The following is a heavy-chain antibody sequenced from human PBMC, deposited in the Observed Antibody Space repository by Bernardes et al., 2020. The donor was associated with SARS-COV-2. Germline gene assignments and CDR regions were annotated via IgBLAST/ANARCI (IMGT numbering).Heavy chain of an antibody. V-gene: IGHV3-74*01. Sequence: GGSLRLSCAASGFTFSGYRMHWFRQAPGKGLVWVSRIDYAGTTTNYADSVKGRFTISRDNTKNTMYLQMSSLRAEDTAVYYCVRAGCTSSRCQRGGYGLWGHGTMVTVST. J-gene: IGHJ3*01. CDR2: IDYAGTTT. CDR1: GFTFSGYR. D-gene: IGHD3-16*01. CDR3: VRAGCTSSRCQRGGYGL.